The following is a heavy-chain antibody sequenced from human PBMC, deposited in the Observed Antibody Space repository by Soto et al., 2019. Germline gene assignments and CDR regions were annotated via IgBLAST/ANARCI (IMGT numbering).Heavy chain of an antibody. CDR3: AVCCSSTSCYGADV. J-gene: IGHJ6*02. CDR1: GFTFSSYS. Sequence: PGGSLRLSCAASGFTFSSYSMNWVRQAPGKGLEWVSSISSSSSYIYYADSVKGRFTISRDNAKNSLYLQMNSLRAEDTAVYYCAVCCSSTSCYGADVWGQGTTVTVSS. CDR2: ISSSSSYI. D-gene: IGHD2-2*01. V-gene: IGHV3-21*01.